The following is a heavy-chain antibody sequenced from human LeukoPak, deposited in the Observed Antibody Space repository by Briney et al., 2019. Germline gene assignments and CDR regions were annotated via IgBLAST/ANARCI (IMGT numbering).Heavy chain of an antibody. J-gene: IGHJ3*02. CDR1: GGTFSSYD. CDR3: ARGHGHPEAPYAFDI. D-gene: IGHD1-14*01. V-gene: IGHV1-69*06. CDR2: IMPMFGKT. Sequence: SVKVSCKASGGTFSSYDISWVRQAPGQGLEWMGGIMPMFGKTNYAQKFQGRATTTADKSTSTAYMELSSLRSEDTAVYYCARGHGHPEAPYAFDIWGQGTMVTVSS.